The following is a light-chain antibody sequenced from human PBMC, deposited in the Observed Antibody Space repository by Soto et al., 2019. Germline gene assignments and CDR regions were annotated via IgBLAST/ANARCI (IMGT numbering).Light chain of an antibody. V-gene: IGLV2-14*01. CDR2: DVS. J-gene: IGLJ1*01. Sequence: QSALTQPASVSGAPGQSITISCTGTSSDVGAYNYVSWYQQHPGKAPKLMIYDVSNRPSGVSNRFSGSKSGNTASPTISGLQAEDEADYYCSSYASRTTLVFGTGTRSPS. CDR1: SSDVGAYNY. CDR3: SSYASRTTLV.